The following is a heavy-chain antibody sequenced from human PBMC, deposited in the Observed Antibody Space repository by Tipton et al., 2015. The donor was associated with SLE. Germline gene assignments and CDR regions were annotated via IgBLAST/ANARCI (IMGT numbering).Heavy chain of an antibody. CDR1: GGSISSYY. CDR3: ARERQGYGSEPFFDY. V-gene: IGHV4-59*01. CDR2: IYYSGST. Sequence: TLSLTCTVSGGSISSYYWSWIRQPPGKGLEWIGYIYYSGSTNYNPSLKSPVTISVDTSKNQFSLKLSSVTAADTAVYYCARERQGYGSEPFFDYWGQGTLVTVSS. J-gene: IGHJ4*02. D-gene: IGHD3-10*01.